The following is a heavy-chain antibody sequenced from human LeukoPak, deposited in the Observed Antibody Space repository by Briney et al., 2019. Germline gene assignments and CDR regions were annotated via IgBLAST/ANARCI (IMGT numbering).Heavy chain of an antibody. CDR3: ARALDYCSSTSCRHYYFDY. CDR1: GGSISSGDYY. CDR2: IYYSGST. J-gene: IGHJ4*02. D-gene: IGHD2-2*01. Sequence: SETLSLTCTVSGGSISSGDYYWSWIRQPPGKGLEWIGYIYYSGSTYYNPSLKSRVTISVDTSKNQFSLKLSSVTAADTAVYYCARALDYCSSTSCRHYYFDYWGQGTLVTVSS. V-gene: IGHV4-30-4*08.